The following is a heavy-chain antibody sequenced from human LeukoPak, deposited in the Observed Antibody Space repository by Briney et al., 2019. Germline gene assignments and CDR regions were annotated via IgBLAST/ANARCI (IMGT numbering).Heavy chain of an antibody. CDR2: INQDEREK. CDR3: ARDTYGGFDY. Sequence: GGSLRLSCAASGFTFRNYWMGWVRQAPGKGLEWVASINQDEREKYYLGSVKGRFTISRDNAKNSLYLQMNSLRAEDTAVYYRARDTYGGFDYWGQGTLVTVSS. V-gene: IGHV3-7*03. D-gene: IGHD3-10*01. CDR1: GFTFRNYW. J-gene: IGHJ4*02.